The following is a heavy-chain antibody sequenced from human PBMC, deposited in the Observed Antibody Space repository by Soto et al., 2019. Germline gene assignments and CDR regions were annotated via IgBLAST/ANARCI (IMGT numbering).Heavy chain of an antibody. Sequence: ASVKVSCKASGYTFTGYYMHWVRQAPGQGLEWMGWINPNSGGTNYAQKFQGRVTMTRDTSISTAYMELSRLRSDDTAVYYCAGAQFKHYYDSSGYYPDYWGQGTLVTVSS. CDR3: AGAQFKHYYDSSGYYPDY. CDR1: GYTFTGYY. D-gene: IGHD3-22*01. J-gene: IGHJ4*02. V-gene: IGHV1-2*02. CDR2: INPNSGGT.